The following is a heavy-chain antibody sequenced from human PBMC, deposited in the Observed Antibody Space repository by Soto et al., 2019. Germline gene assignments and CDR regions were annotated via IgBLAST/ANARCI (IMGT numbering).Heavy chain of an antibody. D-gene: IGHD5-12*01. CDR3: AKDNPTTDFDY. Sequence: QVQLAESGGGVVQPGRSLRLSCAASGFTFSSYGMHWVRQAPGKGLEWVAVISYDGSNKYYADSVKGRFTISRDNSKNTLYLQMNSLRAEDTAVYYCAKDNPTTDFDYWGQGTLVTVSS. V-gene: IGHV3-30*18. J-gene: IGHJ4*02. CDR1: GFTFSSYG. CDR2: ISYDGSNK.